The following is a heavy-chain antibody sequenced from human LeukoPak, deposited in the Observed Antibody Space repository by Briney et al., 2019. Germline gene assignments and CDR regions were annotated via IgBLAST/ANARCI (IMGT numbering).Heavy chain of an antibody. CDR3: AKETRSLYDFWSGYYMPQDY. J-gene: IGHJ4*02. V-gene: IGHV3-30*02. CDR1: GFTFSSYG. CDR2: IRYDGSNK. D-gene: IGHD3-3*01. Sequence: GGSLRLSCAASGFTFSSYGMHWVRQAPGKGLEWVAFIRYDGSNKYYADSVKGRFTISRDNSKNTLYLQMNSLRAEDTAVYYCAKETRSLYDFWSGYYMPQDYWGQGTLVTVSS.